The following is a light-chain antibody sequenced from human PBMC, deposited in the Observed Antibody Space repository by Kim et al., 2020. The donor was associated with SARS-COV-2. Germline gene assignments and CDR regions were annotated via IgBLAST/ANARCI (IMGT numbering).Light chain of an antibody. Sequence: SPGDRATLSCRASQSVTSTHLGWLQQKPGQAPRLLIYAASSRATGIPDRFSGSGSGTDFTLTISRLEPEDFAVYYCQQYGSSPYTFGQGTKLEI. CDR3: QQYGSSPYT. CDR2: AAS. CDR1: QSVTSTH. V-gene: IGKV3-20*01. J-gene: IGKJ2*01.